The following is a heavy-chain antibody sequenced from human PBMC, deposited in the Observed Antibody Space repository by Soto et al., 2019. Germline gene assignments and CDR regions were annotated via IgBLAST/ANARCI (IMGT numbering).Heavy chain of an antibody. J-gene: IGHJ6*02. D-gene: IGHD3-3*01. V-gene: IGHV1-2*04. CDR2: INPNSGGT. Sequence: GASVKVSCKASGYTFTGYYMHWVRQAPGQGLEWMGWINPNSGGTNYAQKFQGWVTMTRDASIITAYMELRRLRSDDTAVYYCARDMQGRTYYDFWSGSSYGMDVWGQGTTVTVSS. CDR3: ARDMQGRTYYDFWSGSSYGMDV. CDR1: GYTFTGYY.